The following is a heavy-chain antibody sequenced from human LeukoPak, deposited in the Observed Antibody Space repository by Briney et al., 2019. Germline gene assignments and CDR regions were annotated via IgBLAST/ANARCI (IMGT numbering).Heavy chain of an antibody. CDR1: GGSISSYY. CDR2: IYYSGST. J-gene: IGHJ4*02. V-gene: IGHV4-59*01. Sequence: SETLSLTCTVSGGSISSYYWSWIRQPPGEGLEWIGYIYYSGSTNYNPSLKSRVTISVDTSKNQFSLKLSSVTAADTAVYYCARAKGVGGYSYGYIVYWGQGTLVTVSS. D-gene: IGHD5-18*01. CDR3: ARAKGVGGYSYGYIVY.